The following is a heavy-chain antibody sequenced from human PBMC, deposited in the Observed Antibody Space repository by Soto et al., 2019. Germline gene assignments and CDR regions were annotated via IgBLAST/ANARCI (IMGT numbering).Heavy chain of an antibody. Sequence: EVQLLESGGALVQPGGSLRLSCAASGVFFSNYHMSWVRQSPGKGLQWVAAISGGGDSTYYADSVKGRFTISRDNSENTLRLQMNSLRAGDTAVYYCVKYGGAAARPTFYYGLDVWGQGTTVTVSS. D-gene: IGHD6-6*01. CDR2: ISGGGDST. V-gene: IGHV3-23*01. CDR3: VKYGGAAARPTFYYGLDV. CDR1: GVFFSNYH. J-gene: IGHJ6*02.